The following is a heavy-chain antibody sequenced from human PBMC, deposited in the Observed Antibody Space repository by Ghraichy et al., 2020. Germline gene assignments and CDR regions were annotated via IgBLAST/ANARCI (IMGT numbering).Heavy chain of an antibody. Sequence: GGSLRLSCVGSGFTFSSYNMNWVRQSPGKGLEWVSYISSSSRTIFYADSVKGRFTISRDNAQSSLYLQMNSLRAEDTAEYYCARASTVVRFYYYDGMDVWGQGTTVTVSS. CDR2: ISSSSRTI. CDR3: ARASTVVRFYYYDGMDV. J-gene: IGHJ6*02. D-gene: IGHD4-23*01. V-gene: IGHV3-48*01. CDR1: GFTFSSYN.